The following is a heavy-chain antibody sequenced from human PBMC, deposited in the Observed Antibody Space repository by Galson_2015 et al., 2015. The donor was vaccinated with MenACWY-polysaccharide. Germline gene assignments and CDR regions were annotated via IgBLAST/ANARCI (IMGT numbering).Heavy chain of an antibody. CDR3: AKPLFSSCVCFIFYS. V-gene: IGHV3-23*01. J-gene: IGHJ4*02. CDR1: GFTFNNYA. D-gene: IGHD2/OR15-2a*01. CDR2: IRGSGDST. Sequence: SLRLSCAASGFTFNNYAVPWFRRAPGRGREWVSTIRGSGDSTYYADSVKGRFTIARDNSKNSLYLQMNSLRAEYTALYYCAKPLFSSCVCFIFYSWGQGSLVTASS.